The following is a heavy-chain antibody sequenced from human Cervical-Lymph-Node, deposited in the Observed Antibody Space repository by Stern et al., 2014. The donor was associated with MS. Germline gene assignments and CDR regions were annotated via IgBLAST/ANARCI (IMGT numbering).Heavy chain of an antibody. CDR1: GGTFNTNV. CDR2: IIPIFGTA. Sequence: QVQLVQSGAEVKKPGSSVKVSCKASGGTFNTNVISWVRQAPGQGLEWMGGIIPIFGTALYAQKFQGRVTITAKESTRAVYMELSSLRSEDTAVYYCARAAYSTSSYNYWGQGTLVIVSS. V-gene: IGHV1-69*01. CDR3: ARAAYSTSSYNY. J-gene: IGHJ4*02. D-gene: IGHD6-6*01.